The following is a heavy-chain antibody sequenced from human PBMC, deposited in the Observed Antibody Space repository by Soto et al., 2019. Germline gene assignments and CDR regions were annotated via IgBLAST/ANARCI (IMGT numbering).Heavy chain of an antibody. Sequence: ASVKGSCKASGYTFTSYYMHWVRQAPGQGLEWMGIINPSGGSTSYAQKFQGRVTMTRDTSTSTVYMELSSLRSEDTAVYYCAMGPANSSSWYGIYYYYGMDVWGQGTTVTVS. D-gene: IGHD6-13*01. CDR2: INPSGGST. V-gene: IGHV1-46*03. J-gene: IGHJ6*02. CDR1: GYTFTSYY. CDR3: AMGPANSSSWYGIYYYYGMDV.